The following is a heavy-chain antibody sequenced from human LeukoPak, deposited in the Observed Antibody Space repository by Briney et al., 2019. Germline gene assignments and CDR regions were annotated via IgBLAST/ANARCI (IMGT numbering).Heavy chain of an antibody. D-gene: IGHD6-13*01. CDR2: IYPGDSDA. V-gene: IGHV5-51*01. Sequence: GESLKISCKGSGYSFTTYWIGWVRQMPGKGLEWMGIIYPGDSDARYSPSFQGHVTISADKSISTAYLQWSSLKASDTAMYYCAVIAAAGTVNGYYYYGMDVWGQGTTVTVSS. CDR3: AVIAAAGTVNGYYYYGMDV. CDR1: GYSFTTYW. J-gene: IGHJ6*02.